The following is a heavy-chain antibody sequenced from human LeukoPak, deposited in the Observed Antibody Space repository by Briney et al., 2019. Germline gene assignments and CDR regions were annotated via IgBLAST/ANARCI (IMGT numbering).Heavy chain of an antibody. CDR1: GFTFSSYA. D-gene: IGHD3-10*01. J-gene: IGHJ6*04. CDR2: ISGSGGST. CDR3: AKCISAYYYGSGSYTEYYGMDV. V-gene: IGHV3-23*01. Sequence: GGSLRLSCAASGFTFSSYAMSWVRQAPGKGLEWVSAISGSGGSTYYADSVKGRFTISRDNPKNTLYLQMNSLRAEDTAVYYCAKCISAYYYGSGSYTEYYGMDVWGKGTTVTVSS.